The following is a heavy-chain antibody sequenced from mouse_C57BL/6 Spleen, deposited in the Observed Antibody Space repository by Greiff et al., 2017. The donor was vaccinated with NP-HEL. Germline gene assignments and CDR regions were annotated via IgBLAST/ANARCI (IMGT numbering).Heavy chain of an antibody. CDR1: GFTFSSYG. Sequence: EVMLVESGGDLVKPGGSLKLSCAASGFTFSSYGMSWVRQTPDKRLEWVATISSGGSYTYYPDSVKGRFTISRDNAKNTLYLQMSSLKSEDTAMYYCARQRDVYGAMDYWGQGTSVAVSS. J-gene: IGHJ4*01. CDR3: ARQRDVYGAMDY. V-gene: IGHV5-6*02. CDR2: ISSGGSYT. D-gene: IGHD2-2*01.